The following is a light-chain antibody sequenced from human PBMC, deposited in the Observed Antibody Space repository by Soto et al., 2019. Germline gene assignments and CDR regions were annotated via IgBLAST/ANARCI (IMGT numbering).Light chain of an antibody. J-gene: IGKJ2*01. V-gene: IGKV1-39*01. CDR2: AAS. CDR1: QSISTY. CDR3: XXXXXXLTYT. Sequence: DIQMTQSPSSLSASVGDRVTITCRASQSISTYLNWYQQKPGKAPKLLIYAASSLQSGVPSRFSGSGSGTDFTLTISXLXPXXXXXYXXXXXXXXLTYTFGQGTNLEIK.